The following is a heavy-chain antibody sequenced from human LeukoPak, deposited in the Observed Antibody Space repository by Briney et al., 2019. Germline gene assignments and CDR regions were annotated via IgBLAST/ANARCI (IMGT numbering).Heavy chain of an antibody. D-gene: IGHD1-26*01. J-gene: IGHJ5*02. V-gene: IGHV3-30*02. CDR2: IRYDGNDT. Sequence: GGSLRLSCAASGFTFSRYGMHWVRQAPGKGLEWVAFIRYDGNDTYYADSVKGRFTTSRDNSKNIVFLQMNSLRADDTAVYYCAKDQAGAWGQGTLVTVSS. CDR3: AKDQAGA. CDR1: GFTFSRYG.